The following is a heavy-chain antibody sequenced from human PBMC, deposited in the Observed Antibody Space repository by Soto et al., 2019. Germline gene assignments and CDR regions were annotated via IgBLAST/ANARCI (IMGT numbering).Heavy chain of an antibody. J-gene: IGHJ5*02. V-gene: IGHV4-30-4*01. CDR2: IYYSGST. D-gene: IGHD4-4*01. Sequence: QVQLQEWGPGLVKPSQTLSLTCTVSGGSSSSGDYYWSWIRQPPGKGLEWIGYIYYSGSTYYNPSLKSRVTISVDTSKNQFSLKLSSVTAADTAVYYCARDHSNYPGSFDPWGQGTLVTVSS. CDR3: ARDHSNYPGSFDP. CDR1: GGSSSSGDYY.